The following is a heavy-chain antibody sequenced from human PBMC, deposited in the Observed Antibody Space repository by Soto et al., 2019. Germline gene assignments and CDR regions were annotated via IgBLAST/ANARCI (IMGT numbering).Heavy chain of an antibody. J-gene: IGHJ4*02. CDR1: GGTFSSYT. D-gene: IGHD6-19*01. Sequence: SVKVSCKASGGTFSSYTISWVRQAPGQGLEWMGRIIPILGIANYAQKFQDRVTITRDTSASTAYMELSSLRSEDTAVYYCARDLGGWPDYWGQGTLVTVSS. V-gene: IGHV1-69*04. CDR2: IIPILGIA. CDR3: ARDLGGWPDY.